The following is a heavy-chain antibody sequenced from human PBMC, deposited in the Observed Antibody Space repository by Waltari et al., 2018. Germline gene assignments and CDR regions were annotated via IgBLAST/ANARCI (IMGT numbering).Heavy chain of an antibody. CDR1: GYSISSGYY. D-gene: IGHD6-13*01. CDR3: ARGGFSSSWYREPHFDY. J-gene: IGHJ4*02. Sequence: QVQLQESGPGLVKPSETLSLTCTVSGYSISSGYYWGWIRQPPGKGLEWIGSIYHSGSTYYNPSLKSRVTISVDTSKNQFSLKLSSVTAADTAVYYCARGGFSSSWYREPHFDYWGQGTLVTVSS. V-gene: IGHV4-38-2*02. CDR2: IYHSGST.